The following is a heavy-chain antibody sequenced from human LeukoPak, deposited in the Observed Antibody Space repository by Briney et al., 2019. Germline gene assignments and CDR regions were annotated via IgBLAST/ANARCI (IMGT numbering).Heavy chain of an antibody. J-gene: IGHJ5*02. V-gene: IGHV1-46*01. CDR2: INPSGGST. CDR1: GYTFTSYY. D-gene: IGHD3-10*01. Sequence: GASVKVSCKASGYTFTSYYMHWVRQAPGQGLEWMGIINPSGGSTSYAQKFQGRVTMTRDTSTSTVYMELSSLRSEDTAVYYCARDSGGITMVRGNWSDPWGQGTLVTVSS. CDR3: ARDSGGITMVRGNWSDP.